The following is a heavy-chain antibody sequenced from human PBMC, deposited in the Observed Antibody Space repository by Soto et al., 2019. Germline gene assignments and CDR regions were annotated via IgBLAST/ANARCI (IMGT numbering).Heavy chain of an antibody. Sequence: PSETLSLTCTVSGASISGFYWSSIRQPAGKGLDWIGRIHSSGSTIYNVSVGSRATMSVDTSKNQVSLKLSCVTAADTAVYYCARDRRLGSYHYHAFDIWGQGTMVTVS. CDR2: IHSSGST. V-gene: IGHV4-4*07. CDR1: GASISGFY. J-gene: IGHJ3*02. D-gene: IGHD3-16*02. CDR3: ARDRRLGSYHYHAFDI.